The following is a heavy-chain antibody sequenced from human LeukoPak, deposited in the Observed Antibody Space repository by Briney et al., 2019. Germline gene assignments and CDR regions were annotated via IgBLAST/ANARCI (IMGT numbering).Heavy chain of an antibody. Sequence: GESLKISCKGSGYSFTSYWIGWVRQMPGKGLEWMGIIYPGDSDTRYSPSFQGQVTISADKSISTAYLQWSSLKASDTAMYYCARFSSAYYDFWSGLLSGPIYYGMDVWGQGTTVTVSS. CDR1: GYSFTSYW. D-gene: IGHD3-3*01. V-gene: IGHV5-51*01. CDR3: ARFSSAYYDFWSGLLSGPIYYGMDV. CDR2: IYPGDSDT. J-gene: IGHJ6*02.